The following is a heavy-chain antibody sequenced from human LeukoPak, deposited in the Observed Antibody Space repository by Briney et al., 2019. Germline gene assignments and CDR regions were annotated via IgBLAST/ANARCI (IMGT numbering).Heavy chain of an antibody. J-gene: IGHJ6*03. CDR3: ARHGSITMVRGRLRYYYMDV. V-gene: IGHV3-66*04. D-gene: IGHD3-10*01. CDR2: VYSGSST. Sequence: PGGSLRLSCAASGFTFSIFGMTWVRQAPGKGLEWVSVVYSGSSTYYADSVKGRFTISRDNSKNTLYLQMNSLRAEDTAVYYCARHGSITMVRGRLRYYYMDVWGKGTTVTISS. CDR1: GFTFSIFG.